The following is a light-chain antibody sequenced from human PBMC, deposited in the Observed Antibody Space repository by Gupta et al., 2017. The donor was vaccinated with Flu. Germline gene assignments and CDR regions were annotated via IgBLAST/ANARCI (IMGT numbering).Light chain of an antibody. CDR2: AAS. CDR1: QSISSY. V-gene: IGKV1-39*01. CDR3: QQSYSTLPIT. J-gene: IGKJ3*01. Sequence: DIQMTQSPSSLSASVGDRVTITCRASQSISSYLNWYQQKPGKAPKLLIYAASSLQSGVPSRFSGSGSGTDFTLTISSLQPEDFATYYCQQSYSTLPITFGPGTKVEIK.